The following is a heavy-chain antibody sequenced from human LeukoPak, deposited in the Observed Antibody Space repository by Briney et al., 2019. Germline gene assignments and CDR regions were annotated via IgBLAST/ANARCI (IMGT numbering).Heavy chain of an antibody. CDR2: ISSSGTTI. D-gene: IGHD3-10*01. J-gene: IGHJ4*02. CDR1: GFTFSSYE. CDR3: VKVAKYYYGSETYYFFEH. V-gene: IGHV3-48*03. Sequence: GGSLRLSCAASGFTFSSYEMNWVRQAPGKGLEWVSYISSSGTTIYYADSVKGRFTISRDNAKNSLDLQMNSLRVEDTGIYYCVKVAKYYYGSETYYFFEHWGQGTPVTASS.